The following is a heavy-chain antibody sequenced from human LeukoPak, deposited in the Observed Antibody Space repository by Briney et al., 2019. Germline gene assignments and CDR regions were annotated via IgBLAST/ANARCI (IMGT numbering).Heavy chain of an antibody. CDR3: ARGQRITNWFDP. V-gene: IGHV4-34*01. CDR1: GVSFSGYY. D-gene: IGHD5-24*01. J-gene: IGHJ5*02. Sequence: SETLSLTCAVYGVSFSGYYWSWIRQPPGKGLEWIGEINHSGSTNYNPSLKSQVTISVDTSKNQFSLKLSSVTAADTAVYYCARGQRITNWFDPWGQGTLVTVSS. CDR2: INHSGST.